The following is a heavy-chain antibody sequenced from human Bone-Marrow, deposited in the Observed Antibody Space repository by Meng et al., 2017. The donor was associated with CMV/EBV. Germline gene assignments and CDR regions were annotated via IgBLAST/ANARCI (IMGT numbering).Heavy chain of an antibody. Sequence: GSLRLSCTVSGGSISSYYWSWIRQPPGKGLEWIGYIYYSGSTNYNPSLKSRVTISVDTSKNQFSLKLSSVTAADTAVYYCARGSLGYCSSTSCYTSKIHPKYYFDYWGQGTLVTVSP. CDR1: GGSISSYY. CDR2: IYYSGST. D-gene: IGHD2-2*02. CDR3: ARGSLGYCSSTSCYTSKIHPKYYFDY. V-gene: IGHV4-59*01. J-gene: IGHJ4*02.